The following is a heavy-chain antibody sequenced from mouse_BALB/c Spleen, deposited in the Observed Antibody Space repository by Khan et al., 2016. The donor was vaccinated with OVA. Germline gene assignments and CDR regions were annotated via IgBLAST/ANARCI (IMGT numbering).Heavy chain of an antibody. J-gene: IGHJ2*01. Sequence: QMQLEESGPELVKPGASVKISCKASGYTFTDYYINWVKQKPGQGLEWIGWIYPGSGNTKYNEKFKGMATLTVDTSSSTAYMQLSSLTSEDTAVYFCARGGYYGHSLFDYWGQGTTLTVSS. V-gene: IGHV1-84*02. D-gene: IGHD1-1*01. CDR3: ARGGYYGHSLFDY. CDR2: IYPGSGNT. CDR1: GYTFTDYY.